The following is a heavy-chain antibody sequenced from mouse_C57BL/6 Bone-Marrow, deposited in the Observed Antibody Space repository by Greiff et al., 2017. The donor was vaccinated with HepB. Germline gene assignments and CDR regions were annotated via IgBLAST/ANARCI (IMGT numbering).Heavy chain of an antibody. D-gene: IGHD1-1*01. CDR2: IYPGSGST. CDR1: GYTFTSYW. Sequence: QVQLQQPGAELVKPGASVKMSCKASGYTFTSYWITWVKQRPGQGLEWIGDIYPGSGSTNYNEKFKSKATLTVDTSSSTAYMQLSSLTSEDSAVYYCARSGLSTTVVAKDYWGQGTTLTVSS. CDR3: ARSGLSTTVVAKDY. V-gene: IGHV1-55*01. J-gene: IGHJ2*01.